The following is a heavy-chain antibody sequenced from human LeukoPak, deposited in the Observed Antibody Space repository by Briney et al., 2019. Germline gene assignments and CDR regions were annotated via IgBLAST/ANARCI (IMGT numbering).Heavy chain of an antibody. D-gene: IGHD2/OR15-2a*01. V-gene: IGHV3-23*01. CDR3: AKGEYYFDD. Sequence: GVSLRLSCAASGFTFSFYGMSWVRQAPEKGLEWVSSISFTGDNTYYADSVKGRFTISRDNSKNSLYLQLNSLRAEDTAVYYCAKGEYYFDDWGQGTLVTVSS. CDR1: GFTFSFYG. J-gene: IGHJ4*02. CDR2: ISFTGDNT.